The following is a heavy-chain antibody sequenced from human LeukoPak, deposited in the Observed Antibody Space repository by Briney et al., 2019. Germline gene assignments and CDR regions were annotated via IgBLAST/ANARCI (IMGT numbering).Heavy chain of an antibody. J-gene: IGHJ4*02. CDR1: GYTFSDSF. V-gene: IGHV1-2*02. D-gene: IGHD5-12*01. CDR3: ARDLQWGSGYDLDY. Sequence: ASVKVSCKASGYTFSDSFMHWVRQAPGQGPEWMGWINPVSGDTNFAQRFQGRVTLTRDTSISTAYMELSTLRSDDTAVYYCARDLQWGSGYDLDYWGQGTLVIVSS. CDR2: INPVSGDT.